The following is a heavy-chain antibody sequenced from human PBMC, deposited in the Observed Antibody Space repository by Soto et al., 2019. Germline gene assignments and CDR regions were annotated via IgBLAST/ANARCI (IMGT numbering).Heavy chain of an antibody. CDR1: VGSMSRYY. CDR2: IHYTGST. J-gene: IGHJ5*02. D-gene: IGHD1-1*01. CDR3: ARDLTISSTDGPLDP. Sequence: SETLSLTCTVSVGSMSRYYWTWIRQPPGKGLEWIGNIHYTGSTNYNPSLKSRVTILLGTSTSQFSLKVSSVTAADTAVYYCARDLTISSTDGPLDPWGHGTLVTVSS. V-gene: IGHV4-59*01.